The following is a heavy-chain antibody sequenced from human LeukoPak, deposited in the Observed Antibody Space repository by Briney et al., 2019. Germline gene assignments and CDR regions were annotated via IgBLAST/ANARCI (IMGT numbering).Heavy chain of an antibody. Sequence: SETLSLTCTVSGGSISSYYWSWLRLPPGKGLEWFGYLSKSGNTNYSPSLKSRVTIFADTSKNQFFLTLSSVTAADTAVYYCARARYVNSFYAFDIWGQGTLVTVSS. CDR2: LSKSGNT. CDR1: GGSISSYY. V-gene: IGHV4-59*01. CDR3: ARARYVNSFYAFDI. D-gene: IGHD3-9*01. J-gene: IGHJ3*02.